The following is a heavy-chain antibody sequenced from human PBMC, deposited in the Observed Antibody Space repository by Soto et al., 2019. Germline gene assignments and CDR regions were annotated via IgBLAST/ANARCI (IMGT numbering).Heavy chain of an antibody. CDR3: TRDAWND. CDR1: GFTVSNNY. Sequence: EVQLVESGGGLVQPGGSLRLSCAASGFTVSNNYMGWVRQAPGKGLEWVSVIYSGGSTYYAESVKGRFTISRDNSKNTVSLQMNSLRAEDTAVYYCTRDAWNDWGQGTLVTVSS. D-gene: IGHD1-1*01. V-gene: IGHV3-66*01. CDR2: IYSGGST. J-gene: IGHJ4*02.